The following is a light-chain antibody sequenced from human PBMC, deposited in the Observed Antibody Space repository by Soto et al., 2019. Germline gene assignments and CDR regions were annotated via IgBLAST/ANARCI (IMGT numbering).Light chain of an antibody. CDR2: EVD. V-gene: IGLV2-14*01. Sequence: QSALTQPASVSGSPGQSITISCTGTSSDVGGYNYVSWYQQYPGKAPKLMIYEVDNRPSGVSNRFSGSKSGNTASLTISGLHAEDEADYYCNSFTSRSTYVFGTGTKLTVL. J-gene: IGLJ1*01. CDR1: SSDVGGYNY. CDR3: NSFTSRSTYV.